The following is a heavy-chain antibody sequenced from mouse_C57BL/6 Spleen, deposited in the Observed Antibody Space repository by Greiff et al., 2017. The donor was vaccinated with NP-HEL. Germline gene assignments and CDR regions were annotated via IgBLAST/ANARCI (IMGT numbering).Heavy chain of an antibody. CDR2: IDPETGGT. CDR1: GYTFTDYE. Sequence: VQLQESGAELVRPGASVTLSCKASGYTFTDYEMHWVKQTPVHGLEWIGAIDPETGGTAYNQKFKGKAILTADKSSSTAYMELRSLTSEDSAVYYCTRAFLAYWGQGTRVTVSA. CDR3: TRAFLAY. V-gene: IGHV1-15*01. J-gene: IGHJ3*01.